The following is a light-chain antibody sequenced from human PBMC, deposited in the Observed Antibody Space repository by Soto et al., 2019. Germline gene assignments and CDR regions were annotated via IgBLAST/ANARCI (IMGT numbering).Light chain of an antibody. Sequence: QSVLTQPPSVSGAPGQRVTISCTGSSSNIGAGYDVHWYQQLPGTAPKPLIYGNINRPSGVPDRFSGSKSGTSASLAITGLQAEDEADYYCQSYDSSLSAYVFGTGTKLTVL. V-gene: IGLV1-40*01. J-gene: IGLJ1*01. CDR3: QSYDSSLSAYV. CDR2: GNI. CDR1: SSNIGAGYD.